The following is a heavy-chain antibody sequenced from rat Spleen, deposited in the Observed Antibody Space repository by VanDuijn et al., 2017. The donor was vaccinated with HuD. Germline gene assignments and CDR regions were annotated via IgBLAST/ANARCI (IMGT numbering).Heavy chain of an antibody. Sequence: GFTFSNYYMAWVRQAPKKGLEWVATISTSGSRTYYPDSVKGRFTISRDNAKNTVDMQLSSLRSEDTAMYFCARERGYYRYFDYWGQGVMVTVSS. J-gene: IGHJ2*01. CDR2: ISTSGSRT. CDR1: GFTFSNYY. V-gene: IGHV5-25*01. D-gene: IGHD1-1*01. CDR3: ARERGYYRYFDY.